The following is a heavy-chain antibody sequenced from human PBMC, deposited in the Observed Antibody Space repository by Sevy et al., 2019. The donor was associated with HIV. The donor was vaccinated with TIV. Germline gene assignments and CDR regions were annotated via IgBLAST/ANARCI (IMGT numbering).Heavy chain of an antibody. CDR1: GVSISSGSYY. J-gene: IGHJ6*03. CDR2: IYTSGNT. Sequence: SDTLSLTCTVSGVSISSGSYYWSWIRQPAGKGLEWIGRIYTSGNTKYNPSLKSRVTISVDTSKNQFSLKLSSVTAADTAVYYCAREAPYYYMDVWGKGTTVTVSS. CDR3: AREAPYYYMDV. V-gene: IGHV4-61*02.